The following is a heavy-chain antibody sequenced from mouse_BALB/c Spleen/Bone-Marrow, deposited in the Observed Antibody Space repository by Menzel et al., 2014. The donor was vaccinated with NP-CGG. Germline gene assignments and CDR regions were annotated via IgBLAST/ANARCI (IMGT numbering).Heavy chain of an antibody. J-gene: IGHJ3*01. CDR3: ARGTWLAY. Sequence: QVQLQQSGAEPVRPGSSVKISCKASGYAFSSSWMNWVKQRPGQGLEWIGQIYPGDGDTNYNGKFKGKATLTADKSSSTASMQLSSLTSEDSAVYFCARGTWLAYWCQGTLVTVSA. V-gene: IGHV1-80*01. CDR2: IYPGDGDT. CDR1: GYAFSSSW.